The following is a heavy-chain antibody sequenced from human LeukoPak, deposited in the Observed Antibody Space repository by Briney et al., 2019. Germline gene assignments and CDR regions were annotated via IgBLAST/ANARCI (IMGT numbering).Heavy chain of an antibody. J-gene: IGHJ5*02. V-gene: IGHV4-59*01. Sequence: SETLSLTCTVSGGSISSYYWSWIRQPPGEGLEWIGYIYYSGSTNYNPSLKSRVTISVDTSKNQFSLKLSSVTASDTAVYFCARATRSWFDPWGLGTLVTVSS. CDR1: GGSISSYY. CDR3: ARATRSWFDP. CDR2: IYYSGST. D-gene: IGHD4-17*01.